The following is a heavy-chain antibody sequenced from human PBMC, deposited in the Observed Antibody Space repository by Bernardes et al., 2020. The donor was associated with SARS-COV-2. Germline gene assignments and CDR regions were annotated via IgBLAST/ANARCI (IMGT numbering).Heavy chain of an antibody. Sequence: GGSLRLSCAASGFTFSSYAMSWVRQAPGKGLEWVSAISGSGGSTYYADSVKGRFTISRDNSKNTLYLQMNSLRAEDTAVYYCAKASKKYQLLYFSIDYWGQGTMVTVSS. CDR3: AKASKKYQLLYFSIDY. V-gene: IGHV3-23*01. D-gene: IGHD2-2*02. J-gene: IGHJ4*02. CDR1: GFTFSSYA. CDR2: ISGSGGST.